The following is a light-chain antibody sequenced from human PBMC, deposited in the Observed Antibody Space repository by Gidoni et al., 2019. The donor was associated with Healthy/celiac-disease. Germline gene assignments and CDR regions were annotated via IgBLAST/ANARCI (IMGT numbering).Light chain of an antibody. CDR3: QQYYSTWWT. Sequence: DIVMTQSPDSLAVSLGERATINCKSSQSVLYSSNNKNYLAWYQQKPGQPPKLLIYWASTRGSGVPDRFSGSGSGTDFTLTISSLQAEDVAVYYCQQYYSTWWTFGQGTKVEIK. CDR2: WAS. CDR1: QSVLYSSNNKNY. J-gene: IGKJ1*01. V-gene: IGKV4-1*01.